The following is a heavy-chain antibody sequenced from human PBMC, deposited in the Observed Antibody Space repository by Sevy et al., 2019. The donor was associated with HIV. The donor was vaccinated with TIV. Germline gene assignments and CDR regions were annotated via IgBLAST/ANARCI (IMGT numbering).Heavy chain of an antibody. D-gene: IGHD2-2*01. J-gene: IGHJ6*02. CDR2: INEDGTEK. CDR1: GFTFSTYW. Sequence: GGALRLSCAASGFTFSTYWMSWFRQAPGKGLEWVANINEDGTEKFYVDSVKGRFTMSRDNAKNSLYLQMNSLRAEDAAVYYCARDNATVSRRGLRYYYDGTDVWGQGTTVTVSS. V-gene: IGHV3-7*01. CDR3: ARDNATVSRRGLRYYYDGTDV.